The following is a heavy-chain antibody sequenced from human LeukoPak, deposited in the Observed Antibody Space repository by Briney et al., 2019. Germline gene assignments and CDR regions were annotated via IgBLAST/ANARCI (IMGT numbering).Heavy chain of an antibody. CDR2: IYSGGST. CDR1: GFTVSSNY. V-gene: IGHV3-53*01. J-gene: IGHJ5*02. Sequence: GGSLRLSCAASGFTVSSNYMSWVRQAPGKGLEWVSVIYSGGSTYYADSVKGRFTISRDNSKNTLYLQMNSLRAEGTAVYYCARAWFGRFDPWGQGTLVTVSS. D-gene: IGHD3-16*01. CDR3: ARAWFGRFDP.